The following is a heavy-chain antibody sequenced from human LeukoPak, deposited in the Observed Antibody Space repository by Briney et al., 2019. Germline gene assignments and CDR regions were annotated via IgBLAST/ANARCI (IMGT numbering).Heavy chain of an antibody. J-gene: IGHJ5*02. D-gene: IGHD5-18*01. V-gene: IGHV4-39*01. CDR2: IYYSGST. CDR1: GGSISSSSYY. Sequence: SETPSLTCTVSGGSISSSSYYWGWIRQPPGKGLEWIGSIYYSGSTYYNPSLKSRVTISVDTSKNQFSLKLSSVTAADTAVYYCARQGYSYGYDWFDPWGQGTLVTVSS. CDR3: ARQGYSYGYDWFDP.